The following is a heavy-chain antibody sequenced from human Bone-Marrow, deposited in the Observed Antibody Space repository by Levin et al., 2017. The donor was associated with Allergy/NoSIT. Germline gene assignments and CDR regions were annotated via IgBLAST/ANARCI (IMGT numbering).Heavy chain of an antibody. CDR1: GGSFSGYY. CDR3: ARGPRAATRGRNWFDP. CDR2: INHSGST. J-gene: IGHJ5*02. D-gene: IGHD2-15*01. V-gene: IGHV4-34*01. Sequence: NASETLSLTCAVYGGSFSGYYWSWIRQPPGKGLEWIGEINHSGSTNYNPSLKSRVTISVDTSKNQFSLKLSSVTAADTAVYYCARGPRAATRGRNWFDPWGQGTLVTVSS.